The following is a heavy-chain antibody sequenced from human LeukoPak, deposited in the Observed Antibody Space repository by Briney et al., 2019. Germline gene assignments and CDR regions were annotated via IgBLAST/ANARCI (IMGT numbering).Heavy chain of an antibody. D-gene: IGHD4-17*01. CDR2: IIPIFGTA. J-gene: IGHJ4*02. CDR3: ARSSPYGDYLFDY. CDR1: GGTFSSYA. Sequence: SVKVSCKASGGTFSSYAISWVRQAPGQGLEWMGRIIPIFGTANYAQKFQGRVTITTDESTSTAYMELSSLRSEDTAAYYCARSSPYGDYLFDYWGQGTLVTVSS. V-gene: IGHV1-69*05.